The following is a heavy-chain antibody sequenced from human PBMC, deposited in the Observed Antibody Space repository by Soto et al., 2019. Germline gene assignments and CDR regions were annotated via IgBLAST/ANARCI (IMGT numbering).Heavy chain of an antibody. Sequence: QVQLQQWGAGLLKPSETLSLTCAVNTESFSTYYWSWIRQPPGKGLEWVGEINDSGTTNYSPSLKGRFTISVDTSKNQFSLKLASVTAADTAIYYCVGGRGRLVGFDYWGQGTLVTVSS. CDR2: INDSGTT. V-gene: IGHV4-34*01. J-gene: IGHJ4*02. D-gene: IGHD2-8*02. CDR1: TESFSTYY. CDR3: VGGRGRLVGFDY.